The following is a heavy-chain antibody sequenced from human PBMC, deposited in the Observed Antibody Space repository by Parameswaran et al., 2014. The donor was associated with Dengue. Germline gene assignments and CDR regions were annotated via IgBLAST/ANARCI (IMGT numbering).Heavy chain of an antibody. CDR2: ISSSSSTI. J-gene: IGHJ4*02. D-gene: IGHD6-13*01. Sequence: KWIRQPPGKGLEWVSYISSSSSTIYYADSVKGRFTISRDNAKNSLYLQMNSLRDEDTAVYYCARDSSSSWYYFDYWGQGTLVTVSS. CDR3: ARDSSSSWYYFDY. V-gene: IGHV3-48*02.